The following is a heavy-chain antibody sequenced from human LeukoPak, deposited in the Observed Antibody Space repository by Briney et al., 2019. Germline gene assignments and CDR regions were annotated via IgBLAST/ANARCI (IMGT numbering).Heavy chain of an antibody. CDR2: IRSKAYGGTT. V-gene: IGHV3-49*04. CDR1: GFTFGDYA. D-gene: IGHD6-19*01. Sequence: SGGSLRLSCTASGFTFGDYAMSWVRQAPGKGLEWVGFIRSKAYGGTTEYAASVKGRFTISRDDSKSIAYLQMNSLKTEDTAVYYCTGSDSSGWSILPRWGQGTLVTVSS. J-gene: IGHJ1*01. CDR3: TGSDSSGWSILPR.